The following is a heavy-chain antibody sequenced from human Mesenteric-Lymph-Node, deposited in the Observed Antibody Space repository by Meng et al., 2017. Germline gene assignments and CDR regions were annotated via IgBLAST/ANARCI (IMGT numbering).Heavy chain of an antibody. V-gene: IGHV4-38-2*02. Sequence: SETLSLTCTVSGYSISSGYYWGWIRQPPGKGLEWIGEINHSGSTYYNPSLKSRVTISVDTSKNQFSLKLSSVTAADTAVYYCARDFPYGDYAFDYWARGTLAT. CDR1: GYSISSGYY. D-gene: IGHD4-17*01. CDR3: ARDFPYGDYAFDY. CDR2: INHSGST. J-gene: IGHJ4*02.